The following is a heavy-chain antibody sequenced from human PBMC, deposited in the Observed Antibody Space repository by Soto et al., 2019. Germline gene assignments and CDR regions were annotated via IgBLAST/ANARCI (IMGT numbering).Heavy chain of an antibody. D-gene: IGHD3-10*01. CDR3: AKDMVRGVTGYYYYYGMDV. CDR1: GFTFSSYA. Sequence: GGSVRLSCAASGFTFSSYAMSWVRQAPGKGLEWVSAISGSGGSTYYADSVKGRFTISRDNSKNTLYLQMNSLRAEDTAVYYCAKDMVRGVTGYYYYYGMDVWGQGTTVTVSS. J-gene: IGHJ6*02. CDR2: ISGSGGST. V-gene: IGHV3-23*01.